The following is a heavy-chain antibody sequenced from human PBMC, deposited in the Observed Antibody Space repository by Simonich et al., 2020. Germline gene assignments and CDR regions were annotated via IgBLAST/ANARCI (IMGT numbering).Heavy chain of an antibody. J-gene: IGHJ6*02. CDR3: ARWIAVAGTGAYGMDV. V-gene: IGHV3-21*01. D-gene: IGHD6-19*01. Sequence: EVQLVESGGGLVKTGGSLRLSCAASGFTFSSYSMNWVRQAPGKGLELVSSISRRSIYRYDADTGKSRFTIPRDNAKYSLYMKMTSLRAEDTAVYYCARWIAVAGTGAYGMDVWGQGTTVTVSS. CDR2: ISRRSIYR. CDR1: GFTFSSYS.